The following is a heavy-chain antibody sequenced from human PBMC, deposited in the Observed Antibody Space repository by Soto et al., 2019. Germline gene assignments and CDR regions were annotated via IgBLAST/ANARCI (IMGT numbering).Heavy chain of an antibody. J-gene: IGHJ5*02. CDR1: GFTFGNYW. V-gene: IGHV3-74*01. CDR2: INGDGSST. Sequence: PGGSLRLSCVASGFTFGNYWMHWVRQSPGKGLVWVSSINGDGSSTTYADSVEGRFTISRDNSKNTLHLQMNSLRAEDTAVYYCAKRLRGGRFDPWGQGTLVTVSS. CDR3: AKRLRGGRFDP. D-gene: IGHD3-10*01.